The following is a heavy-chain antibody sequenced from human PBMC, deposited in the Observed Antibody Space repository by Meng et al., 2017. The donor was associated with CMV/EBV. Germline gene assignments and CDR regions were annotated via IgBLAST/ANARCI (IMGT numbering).Heavy chain of an antibody. V-gene: IGHV4-34*01. CDR1: GGSFSGYY. Sequence: SKTLSLTCAVYGGSFSGYYWSWIRQPPGKGLEWIGEINHSGSTNYNPSLKSRVTISVDTSKNQFSLKLSSVTAADTAVYYCARGDPVLRFLEWLPRYYGMDVWGQGTTVTVSS. CDR3: ARGDPVLRFLEWLPRYYGMDV. J-gene: IGHJ6*02. D-gene: IGHD3-3*01. CDR2: INHSGST.